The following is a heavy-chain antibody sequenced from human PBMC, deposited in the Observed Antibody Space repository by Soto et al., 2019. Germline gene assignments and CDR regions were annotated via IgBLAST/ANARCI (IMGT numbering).Heavy chain of an antibody. Sequence: PVGSLRLSCAASGFTFSSYGMHWVRQAPGKGLEWVAVISYDGSNKYYADSVKGRFTISRDNSKNSLYLQMNSLRAEDTAVYYCARFVVVPAAISGMDVWGQGTTVTVSS. V-gene: IGHV3-30*03. CDR3: ARFVVVPAAISGMDV. J-gene: IGHJ6*02. CDR2: ISYDGSNK. D-gene: IGHD2-2*02. CDR1: GFTFSSYG.